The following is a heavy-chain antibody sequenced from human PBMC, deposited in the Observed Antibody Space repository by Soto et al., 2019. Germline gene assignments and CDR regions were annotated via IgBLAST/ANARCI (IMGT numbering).Heavy chain of an antibody. J-gene: IGHJ4*02. D-gene: IGHD1-26*01. CDR3: ASNVGLNY. V-gene: IGHV3-11*01. Sequence: QVQLLQSGGGLVKPGGSLRLSCTAFGLTFSYSYMTWIRQAPGKGLEWVSYISGSGAREIRYADSVMGRFTISRDNAKQSVYLQMESLRPDDTAVYYCASNVGLNYWGQGTLVIVSS. CDR1: GLTFSYSY. CDR2: ISGSGAREI.